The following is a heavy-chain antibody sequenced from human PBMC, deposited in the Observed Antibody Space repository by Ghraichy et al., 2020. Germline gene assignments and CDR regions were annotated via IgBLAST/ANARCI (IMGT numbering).Heavy chain of an antibody. D-gene: IGHD6-19*01. Sequence: SQTLSLTCDISGDSVSSNSAGWNWIRQSPSRGLEWLGRTNYRSKWYNDYAVSVRSRIIINPDTSKNQFSLQLNSVTPEDTAVYYCARGHITVADSFDTWGQGTLVTVSS. J-gene: IGHJ4*02. CDR2: TNYRSKWYN. CDR1: GDSVSSNSAG. CDR3: ARGHITVADSFDT. V-gene: IGHV6-1*01.